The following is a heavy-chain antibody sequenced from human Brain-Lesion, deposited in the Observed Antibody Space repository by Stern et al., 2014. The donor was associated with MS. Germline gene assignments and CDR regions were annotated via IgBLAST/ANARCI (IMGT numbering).Heavy chain of an antibody. J-gene: IGHJ6*02. CDR2: IFNSGSP. CDR3: ARGRVVPGFQYYATDV. V-gene: IGHV4-61*02. CDR1: GGSISSGGYY. Sequence: VQLVESGPGLVKPSQTLSLSCTVSGGSISSGGYYWSWIRQPAGKGLEWIGRIFNSGSPSYNPSHKVRVPISKDTSKTQFPLRLNSMTAADTAVYYCARGRVVPGFQYYATDVWGQGTTVIVSS. D-gene: IGHD2-2*01.